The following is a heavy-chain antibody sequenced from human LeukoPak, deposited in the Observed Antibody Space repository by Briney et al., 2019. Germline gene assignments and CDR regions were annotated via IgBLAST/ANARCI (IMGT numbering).Heavy chain of an antibody. CDR3: AKAGYCSGGSCYYFDY. CDR1: GFTFSSYA. V-gene: IGHV3-23*01. D-gene: IGHD2-15*01. CDR2: ISGSGGST. Sequence: GGSLRLSCAASGFTFSSYAMSWVRQAPGKGLEWVSAISGSGGSTYYADSVKGRFTISRDNSKNTPYLQMNSLRAEDTAVYYCAKAGYCSGGSCYYFDYWGQGTLVTVSS. J-gene: IGHJ4*02.